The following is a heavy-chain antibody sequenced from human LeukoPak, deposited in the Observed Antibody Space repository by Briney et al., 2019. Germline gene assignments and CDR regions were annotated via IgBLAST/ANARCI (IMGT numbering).Heavy chain of an antibody. J-gene: IGHJ6*04. V-gene: IGHV1-69*06. CDR2: IIPIFGTA. CDR3: ARELEDGHYYYGMDV. D-gene: IGHD5-24*01. CDR1: GGTFSSYA. Sequence: SVKVSCTASGGTFSSYAISWVRQAPGQGLEWMGGIIPIFGTANYAQKFQGRVTITADKSTSTAYMELSSLRSEDTAVYYCARELEDGHYYYGMDVWGKGTTVTVSS.